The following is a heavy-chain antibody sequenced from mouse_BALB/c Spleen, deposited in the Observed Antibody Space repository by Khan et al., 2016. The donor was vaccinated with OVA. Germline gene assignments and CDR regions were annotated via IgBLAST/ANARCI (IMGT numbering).Heavy chain of an antibody. Sequence: EVQLQESGPGLVKPSQSLSLTCTVTGYSITSGYGWNWIRQFPGNKLEWMGYISYSGSTNYNPSIKSRISITRDTSKHQFFLQLNSVTTEDTATYYCARTARIKYWGQGTTLTVSS. CDR1: GYSITSGYG. CDR3: ARTARIKY. CDR2: ISYSGST. V-gene: IGHV3-2*02. D-gene: IGHD1-2*01. J-gene: IGHJ2*01.